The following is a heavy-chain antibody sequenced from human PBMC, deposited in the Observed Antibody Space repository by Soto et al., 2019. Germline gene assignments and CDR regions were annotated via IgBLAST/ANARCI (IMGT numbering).Heavy chain of an antibody. CDR3: ARDWIGYCSGGSCYPSDY. CDR1: GYTFTSYA. CDR2: INAGNGNT. D-gene: IGHD2-15*01. V-gene: IGHV1-3*01. J-gene: IGHJ4*02. Sequence: ASVKVSCKASGYTFTSYAMHWVRQAPGQRLEWMGWINAGNGNTKYSQKFQGRVTITRDTSASTAYMELSSLRSEDTAVYYCARDWIGYCSGGSCYPSDYWGQGTLVTVSS.